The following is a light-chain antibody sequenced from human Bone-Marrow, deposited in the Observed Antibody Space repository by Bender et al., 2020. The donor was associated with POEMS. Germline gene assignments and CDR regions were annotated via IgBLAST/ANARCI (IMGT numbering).Light chain of an antibody. CDR1: SSDVGAYNY. V-gene: IGLV2-14*03. Sequence: QSALTQPASMSGSPGQSITISCTGTSSDVGAYNYVSWYQQHPGKAPKLMIFDVSDRPSGVSDRFSGSKSGNTASLTISGLQADDEADYFCCSYAGKYVFGSGTKVSVL. J-gene: IGLJ1*01. CDR3: CSYAGKYV. CDR2: DVS.